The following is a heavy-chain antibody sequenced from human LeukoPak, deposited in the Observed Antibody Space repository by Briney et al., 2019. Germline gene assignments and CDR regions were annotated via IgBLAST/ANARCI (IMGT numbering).Heavy chain of an antibody. Sequence: GASVKVTCKASGGTFSSYAISWVRQAPGHGLEWMGGIIPIFGTANYAQKFQGRVTITADESTSTAYMELSSLRSEDTAVYYCARGTLGDFWSGYCFDYWGQGTLVTVSS. CDR3: ARGTLGDFWSGYCFDY. CDR2: IIPIFGTA. D-gene: IGHD3-3*01. CDR1: GGTFSSYA. J-gene: IGHJ4*02. V-gene: IGHV1-69*13.